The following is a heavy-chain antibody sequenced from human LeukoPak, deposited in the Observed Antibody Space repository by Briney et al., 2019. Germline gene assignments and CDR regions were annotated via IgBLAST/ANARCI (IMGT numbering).Heavy chain of an antibody. CDR2: IIPIFGTA. V-gene: IGHV1-69*05. CDR3: ARDYDYVWGSYRYNPLGY. Sequence: GASVKVSCKASGGTFSSYAISWVRQAPGQGLEWMAGIIPIFGTANYAQKFQGRVTITTDESTSTAYMELSSLRSEDTAVYYCARDYDYVWGSYRYNPLGYWGQGTLVTVSS. J-gene: IGHJ4*02. CDR1: GGTFSSYA. D-gene: IGHD3-16*02.